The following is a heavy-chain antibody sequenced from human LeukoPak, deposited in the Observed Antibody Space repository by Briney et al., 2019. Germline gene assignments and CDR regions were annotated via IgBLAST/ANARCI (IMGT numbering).Heavy chain of an antibody. Sequence: PSETLSLTCTVSGGSISSYYWSWIRQPPGKGLEWIGYIYYSGSTNCNPSLKSRVTISVDTSKNQFSLNLSSVTAADTAVYYCARVRSGYSYGPFDYWGQGTLVTVSS. V-gene: IGHV4-59*01. D-gene: IGHD5-18*01. CDR2: IYYSGST. J-gene: IGHJ4*02. CDR3: ARVRSGYSYGPFDY. CDR1: GGSISSYY.